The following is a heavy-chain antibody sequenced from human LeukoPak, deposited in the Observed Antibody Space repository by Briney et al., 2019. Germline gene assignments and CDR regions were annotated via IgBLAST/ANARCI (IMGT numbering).Heavy chain of an antibody. J-gene: IGHJ6*02. V-gene: IGHV4-4*07. Sequence: SETLSLTCTVSGDSISDSYWSWIRQPAGKGLEWIGRIYASGSTNYNPSLKSRVTLSVDTSKNQFSLKLSSVTAADTAVYYCARTSRNYYYGMDVWGQGTTVTVSS. CDR2: IYASGST. CDR3: ARTSRNYYYGMDV. CDR1: GDSISDSY.